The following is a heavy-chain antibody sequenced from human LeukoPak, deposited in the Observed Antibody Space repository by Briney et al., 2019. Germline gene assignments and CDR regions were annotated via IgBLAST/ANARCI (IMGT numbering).Heavy chain of an antibody. CDR2: IYYSGST. D-gene: IGHD1-1*01. V-gene: IGHV4-59*01. Sequence: SETLSLTCTVSGGSISSCYWSWIRQPPGKGLEWIGYIYYSGSTNYNPSLKSRVTISVDTSKNQFSLELSSVTAADTAVYYCARGGATVQSYYFDYWGQGTLVTVSS. CDR1: GGSISSCY. CDR3: ARGGATVQSYYFDY. J-gene: IGHJ4*02.